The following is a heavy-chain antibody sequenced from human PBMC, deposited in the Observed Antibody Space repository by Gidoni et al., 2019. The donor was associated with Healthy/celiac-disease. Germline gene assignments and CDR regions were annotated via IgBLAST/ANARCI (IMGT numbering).Heavy chain of an antibody. CDR3: ARYCSGGTCFPYDAFDI. CDR2: LYTSGST. Sequence: QVQLQESGPGLVKPSQTLSLTCTVSGDSIISGSSYWTWIRQPAGKGLEWIGRLYTSGSTNYNPSLKSRVTISLDTSKNHFSLKLSSVTAADTAVYYCARYCSGGTCFPYDAFDIWGQGTMVTVSS. D-gene: IGHD2-15*01. CDR1: GDSIISGSSY. V-gene: IGHV4-61*02. J-gene: IGHJ3*02.